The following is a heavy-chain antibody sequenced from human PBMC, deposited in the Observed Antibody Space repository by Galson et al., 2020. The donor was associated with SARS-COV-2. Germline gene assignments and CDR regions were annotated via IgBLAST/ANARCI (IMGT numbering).Heavy chain of an antibody. J-gene: IGHJ4*02. CDR3: AAGPVAGTGE. CDR2: IYSSGST. CDR1: GGSISGISYY. Sequence: SETLSLTCAVSGGSISGISYYWSWIRQPAGKGLEWIRRIYSSGSTNYNPSLKSRVTISVDTSKNQFSLKLTSVTAADTAVYYCAAGPVAGTGEWGQGTLVTVSS. V-gene: IGHV4-61*02. D-gene: IGHD6-19*01.